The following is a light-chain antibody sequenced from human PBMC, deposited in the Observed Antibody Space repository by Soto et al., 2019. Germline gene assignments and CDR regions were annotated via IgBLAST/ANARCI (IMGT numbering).Light chain of an antibody. CDR3: QTWGTGTVV. J-gene: IGLJ2*01. V-gene: IGLV4-69*01. CDR2: LNSDGSH. CDR1: SGHSSYA. Sequence: QSVLTQSPSASASLGASVKLTCTLSSGHSSYAIAWHQQQPEKGPRYLMKLNSDGSHRKGDGIPDRFSASTSGAERYLTISSLQSEDEADYYCQTWGTGTVVFGGGTKLTVL.